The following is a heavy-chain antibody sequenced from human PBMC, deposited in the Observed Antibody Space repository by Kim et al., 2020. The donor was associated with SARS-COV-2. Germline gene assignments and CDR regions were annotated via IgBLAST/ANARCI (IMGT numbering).Heavy chain of an antibody. V-gene: IGHV3-53*01. CDR1: GFTVSSNY. J-gene: IGHJ3*02. CDR2: IYSGGST. D-gene: IGHD2-2*01. CDR3: ASTGGKYCSSTSCYAVGAFDI. Sequence: GGSLRLSCAASGFTVSSNYMSWVRQAPGKGLEWVSVIYSGGSTYYADSVKGRFTISRDNSKNTLYLQMNSLRAEDTAVYYCASTGGKYCSSTSCYAVGAFDIWGQGTMVTVSS.